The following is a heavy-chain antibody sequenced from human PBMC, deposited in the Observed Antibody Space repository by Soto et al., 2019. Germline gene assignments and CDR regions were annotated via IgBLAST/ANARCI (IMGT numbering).Heavy chain of an antibody. D-gene: IGHD2-2*01. CDR3: ARSPDCSSTSCYAQFDY. Sequence: GGSLRLSCAASGFTFSSYSMNWVRQAPGKGLEWVSYISSSSSTIYYADSVKGRFTISRDNAENSLYLQMNSLRAEDTAVYYCARSPDCSSTSCYAQFDYWGQGT. CDR2: ISSSSSTI. J-gene: IGHJ4*02. CDR1: GFTFSSYS. V-gene: IGHV3-48*01.